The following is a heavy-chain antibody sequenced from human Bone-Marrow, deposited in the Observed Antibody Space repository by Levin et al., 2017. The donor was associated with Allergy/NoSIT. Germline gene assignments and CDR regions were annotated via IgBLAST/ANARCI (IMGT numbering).Heavy chain of an antibody. J-gene: IGHJ4*02. CDR2: IKQDGSER. CDR3: ARGLGLWPFTYDS. D-gene: IGHD2-21*01. V-gene: IGHV3-7*01. CDR1: GFTFSGHW. Sequence: PGGSLRLSCEASGFTFSGHWMTWVRQAPGKGLEWVANIKQDGSERYFVDSVKGRFTISRDNAKNSLYLQMNSLRAEDTALYYCARGLGLWPFTYDSWAQGTLVTVSS.